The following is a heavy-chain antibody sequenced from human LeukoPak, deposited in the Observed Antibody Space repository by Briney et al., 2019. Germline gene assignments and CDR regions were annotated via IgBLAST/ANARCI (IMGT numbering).Heavy chain of an antibody. J-gene: IGHJ4*02. CDR1: VGTFISYA. CDR2: IIPIFGTA. D-gene: IGHD1-26*01. Sequence: GSSVKVSCKASVGTFISYAISWVRQAPGHGLEWMGGIIPIFGTANYAQKFQGRVTITTDESTSTAYMELSSLRSEDTAVYYCARDSSVVGATSRYFDYWGQGTLVTVSS. V-gene: IGHV1-69*05. CDR3: ARDSSVVGATSRYFDY.